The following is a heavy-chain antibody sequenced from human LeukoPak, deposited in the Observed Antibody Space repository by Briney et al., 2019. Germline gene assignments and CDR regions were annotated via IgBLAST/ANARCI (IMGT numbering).Heavy chain of an antibody. CDR2: ISWNSGSI. CDR1: GFTFGDYA. V-gene: IGHV3-9*01. CDR3: ARTIQLGYCSSTSCSTAAFDY. J-gene: IGHJ4*02. Sequence: PGGSLRLSCAASGFTFGDYAMHWVRQAPGKGLEWVSGISWNSGSIGYADSVKGRFTISRDNAKNSLYLQMNSLRAEDTALYYCARTIQLGYCSSTSCSTAAFDYWGQGTLVTVSS. D-gene: IGHD2-2*01.